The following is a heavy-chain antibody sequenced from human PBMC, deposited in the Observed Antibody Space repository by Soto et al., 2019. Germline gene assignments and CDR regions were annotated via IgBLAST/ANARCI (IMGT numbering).Heavy chain of an antibody. V-gene: IGHV4-39*01. CDR1: GGSISSSSYY. Sequence: QLQLQESGPGLVKPSETLSLTCTVSGGSISSSSYYWGWIRQPPGKGLEWIGSIYYSGSTYYNPSLKSRVTISVDTSKNQFSLKLSSATAADTAVYYCARTITGYSSSWGQGTLVTVSS. CDR2: IYYSGST. CDR3: ARTITGYSSS. D-gene: IGHD6-13*01. J-gene: IGHJ4*02.